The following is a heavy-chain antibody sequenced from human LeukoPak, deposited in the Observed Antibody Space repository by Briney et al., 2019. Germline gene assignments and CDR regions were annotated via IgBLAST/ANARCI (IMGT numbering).Heavy chain of an antibody. Sequence: SETLSLTCTVSGRSISSGGYYWSWIRQHRGKGREWFGYIYYSGSTYNNPSLKSRVTISVDTSNNKFSLKLSSVTATDAAVYYCASFTATVTTHWFDPWGQGTLVTVSS. J-gene: IGHJ5*02. CDR3: ASFTATVTTHWFDP. V-gene: IGHV4-31*03. CDR1: GRSISSGGYY. D-gene: IGHD4-17*01. CDR2: IYYSGST.